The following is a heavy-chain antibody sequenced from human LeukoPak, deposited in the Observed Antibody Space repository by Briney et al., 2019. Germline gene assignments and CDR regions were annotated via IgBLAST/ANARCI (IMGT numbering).Heavy chain of an antibody. CDR2: ISGSGTPT. Sequence: GGSLRLSCAASGFTFSSYAMSWVRQAPDTGLEWVSAISGSGTPTYSADSVKGRFTISRDNSKNTLDLQMNNLRADDTAVYYCAGSILTGYPNFDYWGQGTLVTVSS. D-gene: IGHD3-9*01. CDR3: AGSILTGYPNFDY. J-gene: IGHJ4*02. CDR1: GFTFSSYA. V-gene: IGHV3-23*01.